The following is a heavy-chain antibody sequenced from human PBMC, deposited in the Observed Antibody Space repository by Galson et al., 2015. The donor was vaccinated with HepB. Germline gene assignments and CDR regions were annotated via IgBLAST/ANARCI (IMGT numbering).Heavy chain of an antibody. CDR1: GYTFTNFG. V-gene: IGHV1-18*01. Sequence: SCKASGYTFTNFGINWVRQAPGQGLEWMGWISAYHGNTNYAQKLQGRATMTTDTSTSTAYMELRSLRSDDTAVYYCAREGGWQLHDYYFGMDVWGQGTTVTVSS. J-gene: IGHJ6*02. CDR3: AREGGWQLHDYYFGMDV. D-gene: IGHD1-26*01. CDR2: ISAYHGNT.